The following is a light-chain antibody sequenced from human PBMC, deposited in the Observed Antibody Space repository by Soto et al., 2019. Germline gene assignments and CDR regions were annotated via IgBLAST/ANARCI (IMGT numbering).Light chain of an antibody. CDR2: ANI. V-gene: IGLV1-40*01. J-gene: IGLJ1*01. Sequence: QSVLTQPPSVSGAPGQRVTISCTGSGSNIGAGYDVHWYQQLPGTAPKLLIFANIIRPSGVPDRFSGSKSGTSASLAITGLRAEDAADYYCQSYDSSPSGYVFGTGTKLTVL. CDR1: GSNIGAGYD. CDR3: QSYDSSPSGYV.